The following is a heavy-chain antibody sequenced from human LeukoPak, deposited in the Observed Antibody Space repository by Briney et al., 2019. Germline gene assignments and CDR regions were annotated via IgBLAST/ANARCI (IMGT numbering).Heavy chain of an antibody. V-gene: IGHV4-59*08. CDR2: IYYSGST. CDR1: GGSVSSYY. D-gene: IGHD3-10*01. J-gene: IGHJ4*02. CDR3: ARASATSGSTD. Sequence: SETLSLTCTVSGGSVSSYYWSWIRQPPGKGLAWIGYIYYSGSTNYNPSLKSRVTISLDTSKDQFSLRLSSVTAADTAFYYCARASATSGSTDWGQGTLVTVSS.